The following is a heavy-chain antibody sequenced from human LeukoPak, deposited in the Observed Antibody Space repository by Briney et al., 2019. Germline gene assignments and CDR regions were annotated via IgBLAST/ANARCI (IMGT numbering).Heavy chain of an antibody. CDR3: ARGVRAVAGPDY. J-gene: IGHJ4*02. CDR1: GYTFTGYY. Sequence: ATVKVSCTASGYTFTGYYMHWVRQAPGQGLEWMGWIYPNSGGNNYPQMFQGRVTMARDTSISTAYMELSTLRSDDTAVYYCARGVRAVAGPDYWGQGTLVTVSS. D-gene: IGHD6-19*01. V-gene: IGHV1-2*02. CDR2: IYPNSGGN.